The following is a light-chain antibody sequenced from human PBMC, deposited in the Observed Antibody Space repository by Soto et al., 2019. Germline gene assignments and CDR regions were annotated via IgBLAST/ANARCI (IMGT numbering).Light chain of an antibody. J-gene: IGKJ5*01. V-gene: IGKV3-15*01. Sequence: EIVMTQSPATLSVSPGERATLSCRASQTVSGSLAWYHQKPGQAPRLLIYGASTRATGIPARFSGSGSGTEFTLTITSLQSEDFAVYYCQQYTNWPPVTFGQGTRMEIK. CDR3: QQYTNWPPVT. CDR2: GAS. CDR1: QTVSGS.